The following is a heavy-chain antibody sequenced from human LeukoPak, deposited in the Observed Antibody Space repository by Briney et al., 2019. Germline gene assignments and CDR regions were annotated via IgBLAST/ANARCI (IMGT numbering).Heavy chain of an antibody. V-gene: IGHV4-61*02. D-gene: IGHD1-1*01. J-gene: IGHJ2*01. Sequence: SETLSLTCTVSGGSVTRGAYSWTWIRQPVGKGLEWIGRIYTSGDTKYNPSLKSRVTISVGASNNQFSLKLTSVTAADTAIYYCARPAQPLTANWYFDLWGRGTLVTVSS. CDR3: ARPAQPLTANWYFDL. CDR2: IYTSGDT. CDR1: GGSVTRGAYS.